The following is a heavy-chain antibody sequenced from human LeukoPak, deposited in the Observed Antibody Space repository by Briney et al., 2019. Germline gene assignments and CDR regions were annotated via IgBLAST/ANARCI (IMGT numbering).Heavy chain of an antibody. CDR1: GFTFSGSA. J-gene: IGHJ6*02. Sequence: GGSLRLSCAASGFTFSGSAMHWVRQASGKGLEWVGRIRSKANSYATAYAASVKGRFTISRDDSKNTAYLRMNSLKTEDTAVYYCTRHRDDYYYGMDVWGQGTTVTVSS. CDR2: IRSKANSYAT. CDR3: TRHRDDYYYGMDV. V-gene: IGHV3-73*01. D-gene: IGHD2-21*01.